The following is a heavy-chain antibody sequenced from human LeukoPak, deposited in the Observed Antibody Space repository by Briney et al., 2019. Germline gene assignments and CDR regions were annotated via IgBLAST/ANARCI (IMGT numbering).Heavy chain of an antibody. CDR2: INTDTGNP. J-gene: IGHJ3*02. CDR3: ARGTYGGNSGDTFDI. D-gene: IGHD4-23*01. V-gene: IGHV7-4-1*02. CDR1: GYIFTNYG. Sequence: ASVKVSCKASGYIFTNYGISWVRQAPGQGLEWMGWINTDTGNPTYAQGSTGRFVFSLDTSVSTAYLQISSLKAEDTAVYYCARGTYGGNSGDTFDIWGQGTMVTVSS.